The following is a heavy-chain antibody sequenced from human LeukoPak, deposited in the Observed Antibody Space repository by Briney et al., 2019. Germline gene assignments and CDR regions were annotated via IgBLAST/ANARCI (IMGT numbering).Heavy chain of an antibody. CDR1: GGSISSYY. J-gene: IGHJ6*02. V-gene: IGHV4-59*01. CDR3: ARDGRYYYGSGGYLPGSYYYGMDV. CDR2: IYYSGST. D-gene: IGHD3-10*01. Sequence: SETLSLTCTVSGGSISSYYWSWIRQPPGKGLEWIGYIYYSGSTNYNPSLKSRVTISVDTSKNQFSLKLSSVTAADTAVYYCARDGRYYYGSGGYLPGSYYYGMDVWGQGTTVTVSS.